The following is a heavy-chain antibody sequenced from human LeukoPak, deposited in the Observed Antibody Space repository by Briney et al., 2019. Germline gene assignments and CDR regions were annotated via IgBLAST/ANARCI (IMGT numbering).Heavy chain of an antibody. D-gene: IGHD5-24*01. CDR3: VRGFDGYFGFDL. CDR1: GFTFSSYA. CDR2: INQDGSET. V-gene: IGHV3-7*05. J-gene: IGHJ3*01. Sequence: GGSLRLSCAASGFTFSSYAMGWVRQAPGKGLEWVANINQDGSETFYVDSVKGRFTISRDNGKNSMFVQMDSLRAEDTAVYYCVRGFDGYFGFDLWGQGTMVTVSS.